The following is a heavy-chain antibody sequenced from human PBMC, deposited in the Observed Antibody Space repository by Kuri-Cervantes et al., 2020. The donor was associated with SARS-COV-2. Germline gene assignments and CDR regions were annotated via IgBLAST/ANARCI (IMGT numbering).Heavy chain of an antibody. CDR3: ALNYYFND. CDR1: GFTFTAYA. J-gene: IGHJ4*02. Sequence: GGSLRLSCAASGFTFTAYAMSWVRQAPGRGLEWVSSIGRDGHTFYADSVRGRFTISRDDSKNTLFLQMSSLRIEDTAIYYCALNYYFNDWGQGTLVTVSS. D-gene: IGHD1-1*01. CDR2: IGRDGHT. V-gene: IGHV3-23*01.